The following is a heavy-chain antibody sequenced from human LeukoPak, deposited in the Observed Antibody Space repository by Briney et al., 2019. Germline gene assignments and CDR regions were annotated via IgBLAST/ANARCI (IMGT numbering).Heavy chain of an antibody. CDR2: ISYDGSNK. V-gene: IGHV3-30-3*01. Sequence: RSLRLSCAASGFTFSSYAMHWVRQAPGKGLEWVAVISYDGSNKYYADSVKGRFTISRDNFKNTLYLQMNSLRAEDTAVYYCVRALGSPFDYWGQGTLVTVSS. J-gene: IGHJ4*02. D-gene: IGHD7-27*01. CDR3: VRALGSPFDY. CDR1: GFTFSSYA.